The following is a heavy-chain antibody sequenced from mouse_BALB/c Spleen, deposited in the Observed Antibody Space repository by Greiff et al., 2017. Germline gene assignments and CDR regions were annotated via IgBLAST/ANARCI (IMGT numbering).Heavy chain of an antibody. Sequence: VKLMESGPGLVQPSQSLSITCTASGFSLTSYGVHWVRQSPGKGLEWLGVIWSGGSTDYNAAFISRLSISKDNSKSQVFFKMNSLQANDTAIYYCARELGRAMDYWGQGTSVTVSS. CDR1: GFSLTSYG. CDR3: ARELGRAMDY. V-gene: IGHV2-2*02. CDR2: IWSGGST. J-gene: IGHJ4*01. D-gene: IGHD4-1*01.